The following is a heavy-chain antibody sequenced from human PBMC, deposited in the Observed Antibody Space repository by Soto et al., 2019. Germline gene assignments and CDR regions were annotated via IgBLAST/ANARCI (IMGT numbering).Heavy chain of an antibody. CDR2: IIWNGVST. D-gene: IGHD1-26*01. CDR3: ARDRNSGSYYVPGNWFDR. Sequence: PGAALRQSSEASGFTFGDYGMSRIPLFLVKVLECFSGIIWNGVSTGHADSVKVRFTISRDNTKNSLFLQMNSLRVEDTALYYCARDRNSGSYYVPGNWFDRWCQG. CDR1: GFTFGDYG. J-gene: IGHJ5*02. V-gene: IGHV3-20*03.